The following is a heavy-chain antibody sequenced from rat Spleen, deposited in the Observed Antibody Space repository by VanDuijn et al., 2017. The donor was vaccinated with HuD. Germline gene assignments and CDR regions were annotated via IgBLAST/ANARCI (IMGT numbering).Heavy chain of an antibody. CDR2: ITNSGGIT. V-gene: IGHV5-19*01. J-gene: IGHJ2*01. D-gene: IGHD1-8*01. Sequence: EVQLVESGGGLVQPGRSLKLSCAASGFPFSNYGMHWIRQAPTKGLEWVASITNSGGITYYRDSVKGRFTISRDNAKSTLYLQMDSLRSEDTATYYCTTPKSFLFLTTVATGDYWGQGVMVTVSS. CDR3: TTPKSFLFLTTVATGDY. CDR1: GFPFSNYG.